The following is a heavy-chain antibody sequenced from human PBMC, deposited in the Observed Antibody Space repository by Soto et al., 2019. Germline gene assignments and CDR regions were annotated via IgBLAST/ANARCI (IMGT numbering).Heavy chain of an antibody. J-gene: IGHJ3*02. CDR2: IYYSGST. V-gene: IGHV4-59*01. CDR3: ARDLSIAAAGTHDAFDI. D-gene: IGHD6-13*01. Sequence: SETLSLTCTVSGGSISSYYWSWIRQPPGKGLEWIGYIYYSGSTNYNPSLKSRVTISVDTSKNQFSLKLSSVTAADTAVYYCARDLSIAAAGTHDAFDIWGQGTMVTVSS. CDR1: GGSISSYY.